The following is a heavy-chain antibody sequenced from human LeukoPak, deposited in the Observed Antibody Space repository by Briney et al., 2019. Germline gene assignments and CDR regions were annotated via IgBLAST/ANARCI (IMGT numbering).Heavy chain of an antibody. V-gene: IGHV3-23*01. CDR2: ISGSGGST. D-gene: IGHD5/OR15-5a*01. CDR3: ARDQAVYGREWFDP. CDR1: GFTFSNAW. J-gene: IGHJ5*02. Sequence: GGSLRLSCAASGFTFSNAWMSWVRQAPGKGLEWVSAISGSGGSTYYADSVKGRFTISRDNSKNTLYLQMNSLRAEDTAVYYCARDQAVYGREWFDPWGQGTLVTVPS.